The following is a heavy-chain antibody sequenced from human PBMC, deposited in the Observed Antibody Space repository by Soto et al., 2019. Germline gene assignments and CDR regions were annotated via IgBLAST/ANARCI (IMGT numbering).Heavy chain of an antibody. J-gene: IGHJ4*02. Sequence: QVQLVESGGGVVQPGRSLRLSCAASGFTFSSYGMHWVRQAPGKGLEWVAVISYDGSNKYYADSVKGRFTISRDNSKNTLYLQMNSLRAEDTAVYYCAKAIRRGVPRAGCAYWGQGTLVTVSS. CDR3: AKAIRRGVPRAGCAY. V-gene: IGHV3-30*18. D-gene: IGHD1-20*01. CDR2: ISYDGSNK. CDR1: GFTFSSYG.